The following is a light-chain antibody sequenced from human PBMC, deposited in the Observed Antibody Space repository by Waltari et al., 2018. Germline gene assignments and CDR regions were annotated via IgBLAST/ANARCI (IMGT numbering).Light chain of an antibody. Sequence: EIVLTQSPGTLSLSPGDRATLSCRASQSVSSSYLAWYQQKLGQAPRLLIDGASSRATGIPDRFSGSGSGTDFTLTISRLEPEDFAVYYCQQYGSSPYTFGQGTKLEIK. J-gene: IGKJ2*01. CDR1: QSVSSSY. V-gene: IGKV3-20*01. CDR3: QQYGSSPYT. CDR2: GAS.